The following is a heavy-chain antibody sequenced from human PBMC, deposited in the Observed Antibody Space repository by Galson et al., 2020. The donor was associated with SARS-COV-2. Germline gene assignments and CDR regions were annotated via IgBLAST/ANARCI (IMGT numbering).Heavy chain of an antibody. CDR2: ITSNGGST. Sequence: QLGESLKISCAASGFTFSNYAMYWVRQAPGKGLEYVSAITSNGGSTYYANSVKGRFTISKDNSKNTLYLQMGSLRAEDMAVYYCARVMRCSSISCSLDYW. V-gene: IGHV3-64*01. D-gene: IGHD2-2*01. CDR3: ARVMRCSSISCSLDY. CDR1: GFTFSNYA. J-gene: IGHJ4*01.